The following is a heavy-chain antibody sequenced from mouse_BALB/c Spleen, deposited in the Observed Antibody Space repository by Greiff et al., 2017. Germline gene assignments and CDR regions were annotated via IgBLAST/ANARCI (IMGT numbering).Heavy chain of an antibody. J-gene: IGHJ2*01. V-gene: IGHV1S81*02. Sequence: QVQLKQPGAELVKPGASVKLSCKASGYTFTSYYMYWVKQRPGQGLEWIGGINPSNGGTNFNEKFKSKATLTVDKSSSTAYMQLSSLTSEDSAVYYCTRPYGNYRFDYWGQGTTLTVSS. CDR3: TRPYGNYRFDY. D-gene: IGHD2-1*01. CDR1: GYTFTSYY. CDR2: INPSNGGT.